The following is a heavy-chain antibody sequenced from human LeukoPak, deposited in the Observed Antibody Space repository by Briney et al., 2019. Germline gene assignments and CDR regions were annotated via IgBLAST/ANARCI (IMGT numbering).Heavy chain of an antibody. CDR1: GFTFSSYG. CDR2: LTGSGGST. V-gene: IGHV3-23*01. CDR3: AKDRGIISDY. D-gene: IGHD3-10*01. Sequence: PGGSLRLSCAASGFTFSSYGMSWVRQAPGRELEGVSALTGSGGSTYYADSVKGRFTISRDNSKNTLYLQMNSLRVEDTAVYYCAKDRGIISDYWGQGTLVTVSS. J-gene: IGHJ4*02.